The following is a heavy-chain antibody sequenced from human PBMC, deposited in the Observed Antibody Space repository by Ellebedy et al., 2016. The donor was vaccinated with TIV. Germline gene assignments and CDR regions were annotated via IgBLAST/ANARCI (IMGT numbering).Heavy chain of an antibody. J-gene: IGHJ4*02. Sequence: GESLKISXGASGFTFSTYSMNWVRQAPGKGLEWVSYISSTSSTMYYAASVRGRFIISRDNAENLLYLQMDSLRAEDTAVYYCARDPLGEYGTDYWGQGTLVTVSS. D-gene: IGHD3-10*01. CDR1: GFTFSTYS. V-gene: IGHV3-48*01. CDR3: ARDPLGEYGTDY. CDR2: ISSTSSTM.